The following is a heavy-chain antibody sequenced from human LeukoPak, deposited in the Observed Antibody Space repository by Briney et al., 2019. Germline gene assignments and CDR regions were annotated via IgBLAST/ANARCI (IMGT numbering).Heavy chain of an antibody. CDR2: IYYSGST. Sequence: SETLSLTCTVSGGSISSSSYYWGWIRQPPGKGLEWIGSIYYSGSTYYNPSLKSRVTISVDTSKNQFSLKLSSVTAADTAVYYCARDGRYSGSYGGGFDYWGQGTLVTVSS. V-gene: IGHV4-39*07. J-gene: IGHJ4*02. CDR3: ARDGRYSGSYGGGFDY. CDR1: GGSISSSSYY. D-gene: IGHD1-26*01.